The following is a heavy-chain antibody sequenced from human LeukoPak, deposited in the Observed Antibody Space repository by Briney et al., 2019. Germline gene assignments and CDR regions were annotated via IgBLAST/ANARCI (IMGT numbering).Heavy chain of an antibody. CDR1: GFTFSSYA. V-gene: IGHV3-23*01. CDR2: TSGSGGST. D-gene: IGHD3-3*01. CDR3: AKSPIVLRFLEWYFDH. Sequence: GGSLRLSCAASGFTFSSYAMSWVRQAPGKGLEWVSATSGSGGSTYYADSVKGRFTISRDNSKNTLYLQMNSLRAEDTAVYYCAKSPIVLRFLEWYFDHWGQGTLVTVSS. J-gene: IGHJ4*02.